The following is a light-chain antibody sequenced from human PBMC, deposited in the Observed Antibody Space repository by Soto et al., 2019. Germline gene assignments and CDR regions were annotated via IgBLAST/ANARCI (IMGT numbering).Light chain of an antibody. CDR2: DVS. V-gene: IGLV2-14*01. CDR1: SSDVGNYQS. Sequence: QSALAQPASVSGSPGQSITISCTGTSSDVGNYQSVAWYQHNPGKAPKLMIYDVSIRPSGVSSRFSGSKSANTASLSISGLQAHDEAEYYCSSYTNSSNLVLGNGTKVT. CDR3: SSYTNSSNLV. J-gene: IGLJ1*01.